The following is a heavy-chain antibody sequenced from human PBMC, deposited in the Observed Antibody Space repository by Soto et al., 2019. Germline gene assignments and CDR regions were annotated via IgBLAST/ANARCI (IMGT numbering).Heavy chain of an antibody. CDR1: GFTVSSNY. CDR3: ARDLYGDYSFDY. CDR2: IYSGGST. Sequence: GGSLRLSCAASGFTVSSNYMSWVRQAPGKGLEWVSVIYSGGSTYYADSVSGRFTISKDNSKNTLYLQMNSLRAEDTAVYYCARDLYGDYSFDYWGQGTLVTVSS. J-gene: IGHJ4*02. D-gene: IGHD4-17*01. V-gene: IGHV3-66*01.